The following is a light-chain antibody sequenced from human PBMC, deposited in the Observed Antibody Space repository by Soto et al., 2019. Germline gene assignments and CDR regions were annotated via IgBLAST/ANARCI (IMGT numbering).Light chain of an antibody. V-gene: IGLV2-14*01. J-gene: IGLJ3*02. CDR2: EVR. CDR1: MRDVGAYNL. CDR3: SAYIARSTLV. Sequence: QSALTQPASVSGSAGQSITISCSGTMRDVGAYNLVSWYQQHPGTAPKLIIYEVRNRPSGISSRFSGSRSGNTASLTISGLQPEDEVDYYCSAYIARSTLVFGGGTQLTVL.